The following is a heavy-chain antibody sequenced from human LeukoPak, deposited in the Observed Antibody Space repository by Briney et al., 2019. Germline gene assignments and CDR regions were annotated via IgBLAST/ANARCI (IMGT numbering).Heavy chain of an antibody. CDR2: ISSSSSYI. CDR1: GFTFSSYS. D-gene: IGHD3-16*02. Sequence: PGGSLRLSCATSGFTFSSYSMNWVRQAPGKGLEWVSSISSSSSYIYYADSVKGRFTISRDNAKNSLYLQMNSLRAEDTAVYYCARDRKITFGGVIVIPYYFDYWGQGTLVTVSS. J-gene: IGHJ4*02. V-gene: IGHV3-21*01. CDR3: ARDRKITFGGVIVIPYYFDY.